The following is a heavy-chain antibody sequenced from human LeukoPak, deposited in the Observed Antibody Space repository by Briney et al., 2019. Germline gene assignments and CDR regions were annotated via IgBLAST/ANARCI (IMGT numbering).Heavy chain of an antibody. CDR3: GRIAINANNGMDV. Sequence: GRSQRLSCASSGFNFSDHYIDWVRQAPGKGREWVGRSRNKSSSYTTEDAAAVEGRFTSSKDESKRSWDVQMNSLRTADKAVYYCGRIAINANNGMDVWGQGTTVTVSS. J-gene: IGHJ6*02. CDR2: SRNKSSSYTT. V-gene: IGHV3-72*01. D-gene: IGHD1/OR15-1a*01. CDR1: GFNFSDHY.